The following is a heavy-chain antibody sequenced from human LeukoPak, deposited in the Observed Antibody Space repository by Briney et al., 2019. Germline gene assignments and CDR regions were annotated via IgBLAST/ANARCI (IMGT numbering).Heavy chain of an antibody. CDR2: ISYDGSNK. V-gene: IGHV3-30-3*01. CDR3: AREEALDY. Sequence: PGRSLRLSCAASGFTFSSYAMHWVRQAPGKGLEWVAVISYDGSNKYDADSVKGRFTISRDNSKKTLYLQMNSLRGEDTAVYYCAREEALDYWGQGTLVTVSS. CDR1: GFTFSSYA. J-gene: IGHJ4*02.